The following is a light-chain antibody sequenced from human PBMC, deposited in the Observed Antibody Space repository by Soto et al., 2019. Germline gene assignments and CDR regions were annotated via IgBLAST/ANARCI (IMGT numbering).Light chain of an antibody. CDR3: VQGTHWPWT. J-gene: IGKJ1*01. V-gene: IGKV2-30*01. CDR2: QVS. Sequence: DVVMTQSPLSLSVTLGQPASISCRSSQGLVYSDGNTFLNWFHQRPGQSPRLLIYQVSNRDSGVPDRFSGSGSGTDYTLTISRVEAEDVGIYYCVQGTHWPWTFGQGTKVEIK. CDR1: QGLVYSDGNTF.